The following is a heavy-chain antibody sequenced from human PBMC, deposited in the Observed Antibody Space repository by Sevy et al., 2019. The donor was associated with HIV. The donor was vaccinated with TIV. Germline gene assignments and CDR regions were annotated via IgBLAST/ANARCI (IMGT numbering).Heavy chain of an antibody. D-gene: IGHD2-21*02. V-gene: IGHV1-18*01. Sequence: ASVKVSCKASGYTFTSYGISWVRQAPGQGLEWMGWISAYNGNTNYAQKLQGRVTMTTDTSTSTAYVELRSLRSDDTAIYYWAGDLGGYGGNSIDYWGQGTLVTVSS. CDR1: GYTFTSYG. CDR2: ISAYNGNT. CDR3: AGDLGGYGGNSIDY. J-gene: IGHJ4*02.